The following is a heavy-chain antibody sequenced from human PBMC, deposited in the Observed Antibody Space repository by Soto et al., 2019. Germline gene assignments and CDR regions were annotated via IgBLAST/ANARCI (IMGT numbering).Heavy chain of an antibody. V-gene: IGHV1-69*02. J-gene: IGHJ4*02. D-gene: IGHD3-10*01. CDR3: ARAHMVRGVIPFDY. CDR1: GGTFSSYT. CDR2: IIPILGIA. Sequence: QVQLVQSGAEVKKPGSSVKVSCKASGGTFSSYTISWVRQAPGQGLEWMGRIIPILGIANYAQKLQGRVTITADKSTSTAYMELSRLRSQDTAVYYCARAHMVRGVIPFDYWGQGTLVTVSS.